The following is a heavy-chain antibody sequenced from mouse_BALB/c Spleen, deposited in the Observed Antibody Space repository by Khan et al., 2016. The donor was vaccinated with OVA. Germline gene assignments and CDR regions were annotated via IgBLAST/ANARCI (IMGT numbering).Heavy chain of an antibody. CDR2: TNPTNGRT. J-gene: IGHJ2*01. CDR3: ERIKKIVATYFDY. CDR1: GYTFTSYW. D-gene: IGHD1-1*01. Sequence: VQLQESGAELVKAGASVKMSCKASGYTFTSYWMHWVKQRLGQGLEWFAETNPTNGRTYYNEKFKSKATLTVDKSSSTAYMLLSGPTFEDSAVYYSERIKKIVATYFDYWGQGTTLTVSS. V-gene: IGHV1S81*02.